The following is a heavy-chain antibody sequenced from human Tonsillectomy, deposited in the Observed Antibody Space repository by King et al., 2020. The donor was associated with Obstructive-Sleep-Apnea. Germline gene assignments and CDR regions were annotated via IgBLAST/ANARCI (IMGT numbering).Heavy chain of an antibody. Sequence: VQLVESGGGLVQPGGSLRLSCAASGFTFSSYAMSWVRQAPGKGLEWVSAVSGRCGSTYYADSVKGRFTISRDNSKNRLYRQMNSLRAEDTAVYYCAKDLSTRIVGATAAFDYWGQGTLVTVSS. D-gene: IGHD1-26*01. J-gene: IGHJ4*02. CDR3: AKDLSTRIVGATAAFDY. CDR1: GFTFSSYA. V-gene: IGHV3-23*04. CDR2: VSGRCGST.